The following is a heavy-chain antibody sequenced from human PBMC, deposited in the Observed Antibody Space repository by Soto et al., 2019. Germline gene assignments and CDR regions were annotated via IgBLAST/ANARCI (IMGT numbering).Heavy chain of an antibody. V-gene: IGHV3-66*01. J-gene: IGHJ6*03. CDR3: ARTHYDLWRGAGYMDV. Sequence: EVQLVESGGGLVQPGGSLRLSCAVSGFTVSSDYLTWVRQAPGTGLEWVSLLYSGGTTHYADSVRGRFTISRDNSKNALYLQMNTLRVEDTAVYYCARTHYDLWRGAGYMDVWGKGTTGTVSS. CDR2: LYSGGTT. CDR1: GFTVSSDY. D-gene: IGHD3-3*01.